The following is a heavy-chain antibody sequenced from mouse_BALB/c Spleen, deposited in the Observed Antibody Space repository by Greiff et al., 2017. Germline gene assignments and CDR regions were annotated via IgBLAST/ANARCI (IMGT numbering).Heavy chain of an antibody. D-gene: IGHD2-1*01. CDR2: INSNGGST. Sequence: EVKVVESGGGLVKLGGSLKLSCAASGFTFSSYYMSWVRQTPEKRLELVAAINSNGGSTYYPDTVKGRFTISRDNAKNTLYLQMSSLKSEDTALYYCARHGGNHYAMGYWGQGTSVTVSS. CDR3: ARHGGNHYAMGY. V-gene: IGHV5-6-2*01. J-gene: IGHJ4*01. CDR1: GFTFSSYY.